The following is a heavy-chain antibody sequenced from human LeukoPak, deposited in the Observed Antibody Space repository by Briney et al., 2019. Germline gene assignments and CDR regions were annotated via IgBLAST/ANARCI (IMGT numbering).Heavy chain of an antibody. J-gene: IGHJ4*02. V-gene: IGHV1-69*04. CDR1: GGTFSSYA. D-gene: IGHD2-15*01. CDR3: ARDLRRNGDIVVVVGWD. CDR2: IIPILGIA. Sequence: GSSVKVSCKASGGTFSSYAISWVRQAPGQGLEWMGRIIPILGIANYAQKFQGRVTITADKSTSTAYMELSSLRSEDTAVYYCARDLRRNGDIVVVVGWDWGQGTLVTVSS.